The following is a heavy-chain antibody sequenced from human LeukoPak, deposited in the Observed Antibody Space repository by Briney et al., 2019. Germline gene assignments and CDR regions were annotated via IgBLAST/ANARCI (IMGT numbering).Heavy chain of an antibody. V-gene: IGHV3-21*01. CDR3: ARDKGGDYGDPTGAFDI. Sequence: GGSLRLSCVASGFTFSSYAMSWVRQAPGKGLEWVSSISSSSSYIYYADSVKGRFTISRDNAKNSLYLQMNSLRAEDTAVYYCARDKGGDYGDPTGAFDIWGQGTMVTVSS. CDR1: GFTFSSYA. D-gene: IGHD4-17*01. CDR2: ISSSSSYI. J-gene: IGHJ3*02.